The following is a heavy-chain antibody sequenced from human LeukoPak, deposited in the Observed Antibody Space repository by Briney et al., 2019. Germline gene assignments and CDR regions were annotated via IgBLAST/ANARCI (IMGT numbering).Heavy chain of an antibody. V-gene: IGHV4-59*01. Sequence: SETLSLTCTVSGGSISSYYWGWIRQPPGKGLEWIGNIYYSGSTNYNPSLKSRVTISVDTSKNQFSLKLSSVTAADTAVYYCARESGSNYYYYGMDVWGQGTTVTVSS. CDR2: IYYSGST. CDR3: ARESGSNYYYYGMDV. D-gene: IGHD3-22*01. CDR1: GGSISSYY. J-gene: IGHJ6*02.